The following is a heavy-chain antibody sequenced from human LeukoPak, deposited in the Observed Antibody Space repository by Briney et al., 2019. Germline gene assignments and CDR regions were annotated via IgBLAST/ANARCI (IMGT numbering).Heavy chain of an antibody. V-gene: IGHV3-23*01. CDR2: ISGGGGST. Sequence: GGSLRLSCAASGFTFTSYSMNWVRQAPGKGLEWVSTISGGGGSTYYADSVKGRFTISRDNSKNTLYLQVNSLRAEDAAVYYCAKGGKWDVTPFDYWGQGTQVTVSS. J-gene: IGHJ4*02. D-gene: IGHD1-26*01. CDR3: AKGGKWDVTPFDY. CDR1: GFTFTSYS.